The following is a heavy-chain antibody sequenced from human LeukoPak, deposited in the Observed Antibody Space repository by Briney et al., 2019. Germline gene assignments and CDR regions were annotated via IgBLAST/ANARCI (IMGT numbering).Heavy chain of an antibody. CDR3: AKYVTDTYYYDSSGYYRPQLDY. J-gene: IGHJ4*02. D-gene: IGHD3-22*01. Sequence: GGSLRLSCAASGFTFSSYAVSWVRQAPGKGLEWVSAISGSGGSTYYADSVKGRFTISRDNSKNTLYLQMNSLRAEDTAVYYCAKYVTDTYYYDSSGYYRPQLDYWGQGTLVTVSS. CDR2: ISGSGGST. CDR1: GFTFSSYA. V-gene: IGHV3-23*01.